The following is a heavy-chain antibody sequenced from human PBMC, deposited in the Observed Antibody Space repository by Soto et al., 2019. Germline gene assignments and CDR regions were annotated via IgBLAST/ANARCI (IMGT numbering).Heavy chain of an antibody. D-gene: IGHD1-26*01. CDR3: ARSGELLQTFDS. CDR2: ITGNSEYK. Sequence: GGSLRLSCVVSGVSFSDYSMNWVRQAPGKGLEWVSLITGNSEYKYYAGSVKGRFTVSRDNAKNSLYLQMNSLTVEDTAVYYCARSGELLQTFDSWGQGTLVTVSS. J-gene: IGHJ4*02. V-gene: IGHV3-21*06. CDR1: GVSFSDYS.